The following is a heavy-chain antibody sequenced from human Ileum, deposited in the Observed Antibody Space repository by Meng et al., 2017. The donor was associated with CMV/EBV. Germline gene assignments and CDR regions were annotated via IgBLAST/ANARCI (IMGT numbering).Heavy chain of an antibody. J-gene: IGHJ4*02. V-gene: IGHV4-4*07. D-gene: IGHD6-13*01. CDR3: ARGPYSSSWSSFDY. CDR1: RGPISSDY. Sequence: VRPQDAGPALVKPSETLSLTCTVSRGPISSDYWSWIRQPAGKGLEWIGRIYTSGSTNYNPSLKSRVTMSVDTSKTQFSLKLSSVTAADTAVYYCARGPYSSSWSSFDYWGQGTLVTVSS. CDR2: IYTSGST.